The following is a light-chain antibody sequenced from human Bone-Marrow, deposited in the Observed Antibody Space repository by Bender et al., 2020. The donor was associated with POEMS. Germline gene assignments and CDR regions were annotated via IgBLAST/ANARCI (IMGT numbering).Light chain of an antibody. CDR1: SSNIGAHA. CDR3: SSHTTSTTLV. Sequence: QSVLTQPPSASGTPGQRVTISCSGGSSNIGAHAVNWYQHLPGTAPKLLIYSSHRRPSEVPDRFSGSRSGTSASLAISGLQSEDEAVYYCSSHTTSTTLVFGGGTELTVL. CDR2: SSH. J-gene: IGLJ3*02. V-gene: IGLV1-44*01.